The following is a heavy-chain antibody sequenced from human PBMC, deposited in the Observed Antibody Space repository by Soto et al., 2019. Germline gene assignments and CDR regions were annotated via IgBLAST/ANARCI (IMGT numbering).Heavy chain of an antibody. J-gene: IGHJ5*02. Sequence: QVQLVESGGGVVQPGRSLRLSCAASGFTFSSYAMHWVRQAPGKGLEWVAVISYDGSNKYYADSVKGRFTISRDNSKNTRYLQMNSLRAEDTAVYYCARNDGSGSINWFDPWGQGTLVTVSS. CDR2: ISYDGSNK. V-gene: IGHV3-30-3*01. D-gene: IGHD3-10*01. CDR3: ARNDGSGSINWFDP. CDR1: GFTFSSYA.